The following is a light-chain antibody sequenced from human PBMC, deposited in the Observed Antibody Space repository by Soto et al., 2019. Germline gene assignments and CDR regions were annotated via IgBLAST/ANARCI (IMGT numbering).Light chain of an antibody. CDR2: DSS. Sequence: EIVLTQSPGTLSLSPGERATLSCRPSQSINNYVAWYQQKPGQAPRVLIYDSSIRATGVPDRFSGSGSGTDFTLTISRLEPGDFAVYYCQHYFESPETFGGGTKVEIK. V-gene: IGKV3-20*01. CDR3: QHYFESPET. CDR1: QSINNY. J-gene: IGKJ4*01.